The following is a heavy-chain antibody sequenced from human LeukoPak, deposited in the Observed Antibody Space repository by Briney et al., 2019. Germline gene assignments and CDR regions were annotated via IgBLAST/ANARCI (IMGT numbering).Heavy chain of an antibody. D-gene: IGHD5-18*01. CDR1: GGSISSSSYY. J-gene: IGHJ4*02. V-gene: IGHV4-39*01. CDR2: IYYSGST. CDR3: GRPMQEETAFNY. Sequence: SETLSLTCTVSGGSISSSSYYWGWIRQPPGKGLEWIGSIYYSGSTYYNPSLKSRVTISVDTSKNQFSLKLSSVTAADTAVYYWGRPMQEETAFNYWGQGPLVTVSS.